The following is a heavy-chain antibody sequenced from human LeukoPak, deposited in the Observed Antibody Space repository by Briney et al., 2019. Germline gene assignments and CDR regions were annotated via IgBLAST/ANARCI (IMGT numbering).Heavy chain of an antibody. J-gene: IGHJ4*02. CDR2: INPNDDST. Sequence: APVKVSCKASGYTFNNYDMHWVRQAPGQGLEWTGIINPNDDSTSYAQKFQGRVTMTRDTSTSTVYVELSSLRSEDTAVYYCARGLRTSGYSHWGQGTLVTVSS. CDR3: ARGLRTSGYSH. D-gene: IGHD3-22*01. CDR1: GYTFNNYD. V-gene: IGHV1-46*02.